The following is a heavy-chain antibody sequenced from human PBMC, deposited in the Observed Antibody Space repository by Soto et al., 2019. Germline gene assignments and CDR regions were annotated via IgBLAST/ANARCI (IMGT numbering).Heavy chain of an antibody. J-gene: IGHJ4*02. CDR2: IYYSGST. D-gene: IGHD3-22*01. CDR3: ARVDYYDSSGYPLFDY. Sequence: QVQLQESGPGLVKPSETLSLTCAVSGASVSSGNYYWSWIRQPPGKGLEWIGFIYYSGSTNYNPSPKSGVTTSLETSTNHCSLKLRSVTAADTAVYYCARVDYYDSSGYPLFDYWGQGTLVTVSS. CDR1: GASVSSGNYY. V-gene: IGHV4-61*03.